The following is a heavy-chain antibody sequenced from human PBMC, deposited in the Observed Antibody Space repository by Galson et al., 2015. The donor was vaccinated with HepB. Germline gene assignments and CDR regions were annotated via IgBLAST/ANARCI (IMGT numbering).Heavy chain of an antibody. J-gene: IGHJ4*02. CDR3: ARGDCSGGSCYPDY. Sequence: QSGAEVKKPGESLKISCEASGYRFSMYWIGWVRQMPGRGLEWMGSIYPSASETRYSPSFQGQVTISVDKSISTAYLQWSSLKASDTAMYYCARGDCSGGSCYPDYWGQGTLVTVSS. D-gene: IGHD2-15*01. CDR1: GYRFSMYW. CDR2: IYPSASET. V-gene: IGHV5-51*01.